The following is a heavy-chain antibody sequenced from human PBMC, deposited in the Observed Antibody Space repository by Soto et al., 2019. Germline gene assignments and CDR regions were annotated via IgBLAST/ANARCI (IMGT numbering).Heavy chain of an antibody. D-gene: IGHD5-18*01. J-gene: IGHJ6*02. Sequence: PSETLSLTCTVSGGSISSYYWSWIRQPPGKGLEWIGYIYYSGSTNYNPSLTSRVTISVDTSKNQFSLKLSSVTAADTAEYYCARGGYSYGRYYYYGMDVWGQGTTVTVSS. V-gene: IGHV4-59*01. CDR2: IYYSGST. CDR1: GGSISSYY. CDR3: ARGGYSYGRYYYYGMDV.